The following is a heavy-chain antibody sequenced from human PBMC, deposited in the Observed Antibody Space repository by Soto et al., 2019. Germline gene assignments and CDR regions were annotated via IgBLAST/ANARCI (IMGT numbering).Heavy chain of an antibody. Sequence: PGGSLRLSCAASGFTFSSYSMNWVRQAPGKGLEWVSSISSSSSYIYYADSVKGRFTISRDNAKNSLYLQMNSLRAEDTAVYYCARDLNYYDSSGYYPWYFDYWGQGTLVTVSS. CDR1: GFTFSSYS. V-gene: IGHV3-21*01. D-gene: IGHD3-22*01. J-gene: IGHJ4*02. CDR3: ARDLNYYDSSGYYPWYFDY. CDR2: ISSSSSYI.